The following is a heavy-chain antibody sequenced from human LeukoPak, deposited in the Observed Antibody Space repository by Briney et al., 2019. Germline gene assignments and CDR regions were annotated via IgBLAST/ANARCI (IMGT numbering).Heavy chain of an antibody. CDR1: GFTFDDYA. CDR2: ISSSSSYI. D-gene: IGHD3-22*01. CDR3: ARDREVYYDSSGYYTDAFDI. V-gene: IGHV3-21*01. Sequence: GGSLRLSCAASGFTFDDYAMHWVRQAPGKGLEWVSSISSSSSYIYYADSVKGRFTISRDNAKNSLYLQMNSLRAEDTAVYYCARDREVYYDSSGYYTDAFDIWGQGTMVTVSS. J-gene: IGHJ3*02.